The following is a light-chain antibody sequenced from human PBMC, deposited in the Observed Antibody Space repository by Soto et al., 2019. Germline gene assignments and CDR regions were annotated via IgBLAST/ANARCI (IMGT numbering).Light chain of an antibody. Sequence: DIHMTQSPSTLSASVGDRVTITCRASQSISIWLAWYQQKPGRAPNLLIYGTPSLESGVPSRFSGSGSGTEFTLTISSLQPDDFATYYCQHYNDYSWTFGQGTKVEIK. CDR1: QSISIW. CDR3: QHYNDYSWT. CDR2: GTP. V-gene: IGKV1-5*03. J-gene: IGKJ1*01.